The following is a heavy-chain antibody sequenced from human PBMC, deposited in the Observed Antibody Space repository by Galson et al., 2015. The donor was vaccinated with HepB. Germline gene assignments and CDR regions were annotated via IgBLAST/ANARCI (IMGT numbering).Heavy chain of an antibody. J-gene: IGHJ4*02. CDR1: GFTFSTSA. Sequence: SLRLSCAVSGFTFSTSAMTWVRQAPGKGLEWVSGISISGDQTYYADSVEGRFTISRDNSKNTVYLQMNSLRADDTAVYYCAKEEIPNDYWGQGTLVTVSS. CDR3: AKEEIPNDY. D-gene: IGHD2-2*02. CDR2: ISISGDQT. V-gene: IGHV3-23*01.